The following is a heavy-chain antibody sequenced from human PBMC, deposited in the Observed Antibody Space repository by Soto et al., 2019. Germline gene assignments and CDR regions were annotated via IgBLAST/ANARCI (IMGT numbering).Heavy chain of an antibody. J-gene: IGHJ4*02. CDR1: GYTLTELS. CDR3: STIICGGSGDNSLYFDY. D-gene: IGHD2-15*01. V-gene: IGHV1-24*01. CDR2: FDPEDGET. Sequence: ASVKVSCKVPGYTLTELSIHWVRQAPGKGLEWMGGFDPEDGETIYAQKFEGRVTMTEDTSTGTAYMELSSLRSEDTAVYYCSTIICGGSGDNSLYFDYWGQGTLVTVSS.